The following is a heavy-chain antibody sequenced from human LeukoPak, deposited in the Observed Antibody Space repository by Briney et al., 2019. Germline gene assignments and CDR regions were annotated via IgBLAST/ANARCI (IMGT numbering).Heavy chain of an antibody. J-gene: IGHJ4*02. D-gene: IGHD3-10*01. CDR3: ASAYGSGSYAPLSFDY. CDR2: ISGSGGST. V-gene: IGHV3-23*01. Sequence: GGSLRLSCAASGFTLSSYAMSWVRQAPGKGLEWVTAISGSGGSTYYADSVKGRFTISRDNSKNTLYLQMNSLRAEDTAVYYCASAYGSGSYAPLSFDYWGQGTLVTVSS. CDR1: GFTLSSYA.